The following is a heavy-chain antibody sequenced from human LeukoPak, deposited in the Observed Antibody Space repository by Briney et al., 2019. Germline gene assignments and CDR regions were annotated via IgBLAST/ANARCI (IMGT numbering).Heavy chain of an antibody. CDR2: NNGDGSTT. D-gene: IGHD2-15*01. V-gene: IGHV3-74*01. CDR3: ARDPRNVGLAP. CDR1: GFSLSGYW. J-gene: IGHJ5*02. Sequence: GGSLRLSCVASGFSLSGYWMYWVRQAPGKGLMYISRNNGDGSTTNYADAVKGRFTMSRDNVKNTLYLQMNCLRVEDTAVYYCARDPRNVGLAPWGQGTLVTVSS.